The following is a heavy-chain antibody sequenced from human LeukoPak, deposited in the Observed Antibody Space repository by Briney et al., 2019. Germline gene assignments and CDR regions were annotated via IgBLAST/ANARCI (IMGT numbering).Heavy chain of an antibody. Sequence: PSETLSLTCTVSGGSISSYYWSWIRQPPGKGLDCIGYIYYSGSTNYNPSLKSRVTISVDTSKNQFSLELSSVTAADTAVYYCARWGSITTARFDYWGQGTLVTVSS. V-gene: IGHV4-59*01. CDR3: ARWGSITTARFDY. CDR2: IYYSGST. D-gene: IGHD3-16*01. CDR1: GGSISSYY. J-gene: IGHJ4*02.